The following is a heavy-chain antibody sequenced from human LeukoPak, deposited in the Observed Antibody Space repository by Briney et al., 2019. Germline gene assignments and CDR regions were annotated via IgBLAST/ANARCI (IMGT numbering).Heavy chain of an antibody. CDR1: GFTFSSYW. CDR2: IKQDGSEK. D-gene: IGHD3-9*01. Sequence: PGGSLRLSCAASGFTFSSYWMSWVRQAPGKGLEWVANIKQDGSEKYYVDSVKGRFTISRDNAKNSLYLQMNSLRAEDTAVYYCAKATQLRYFDWLKDNWFDPWGQGTLVTVSS. V-gene: IGHV3-7*03. J-gene: IGHJ5*02. CDR3: AKATQLRYFDWLKDNWFDP.